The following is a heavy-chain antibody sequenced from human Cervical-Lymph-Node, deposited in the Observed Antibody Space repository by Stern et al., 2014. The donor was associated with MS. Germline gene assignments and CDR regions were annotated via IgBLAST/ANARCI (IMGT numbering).Heavy chain of an antibody. CDR2: IKQDGSEN. CDR1: GFPFSSYW. CDR3: ARQIRLYYDILTGYSYYYYYGMDV. D-gene: IGHD3-9*01. J-gene: IGHJ6*02. Sequence: EVQLVESGGGLVQPGGSLRLSCAASGFPFSSYWMSWVRQAPGKGLEWVANIKQDGSENYYVDSVNGRFTLSRDNAKNSLYLQMNSLRAEDTAVYYCARQIRLYYDILTGYSYYYYYGMDVWGQGTTVTVSS. V-gene: IGHV3-7*01.